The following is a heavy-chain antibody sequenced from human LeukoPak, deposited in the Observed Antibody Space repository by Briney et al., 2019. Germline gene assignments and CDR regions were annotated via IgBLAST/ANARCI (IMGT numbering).Heavy chain of an antibody. CDR3: ARGIAAAGGRWFDP. D-gene: IGHD6-13*01. CDR1: GYTFTDYF. Sequence: ASVKVSCKASGYTFTDYFMHWVRQAPGQGLEWMGWINPNSGGTNYAQQFQGRVTMTRDTSISTAYMELSNLRSDDTAVYYCARGIAAAGGRWFDPWGQGTLVTVSS. J-gene: IGHJ5*02. CDR2: INPNSGGT. V-gene: IGHV1-2*02.